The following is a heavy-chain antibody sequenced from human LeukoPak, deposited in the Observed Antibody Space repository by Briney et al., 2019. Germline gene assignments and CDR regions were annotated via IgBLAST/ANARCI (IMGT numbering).Heavy chain of an antibody. D-gene: IGHD2/OR15-2a*01. CDR3: VRDWAPASMQAAPFDC. V-gene: IGHV3-7*01. J-gene: IGHJ4*02. Sequence: GGSLRLSCAAPGFTFSNAWMSWVRQAPGKGPEWVANIKEDGSLKNYVDSVGGRFTVSRDNAKNTLYLQMNSLRLEDTAVYYCVRDWAPASMQAAPFDCWGQGTLVTVSS. CDR2: IKEDGSLK. CDR1: GFTFSNAW.